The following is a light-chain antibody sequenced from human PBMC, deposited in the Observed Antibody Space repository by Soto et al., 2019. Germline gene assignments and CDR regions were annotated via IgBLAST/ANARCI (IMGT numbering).Light chain of an antibody. CDR2: STN. CDR1: SGSVSTSYY. J-gene: IGLJ1*01. CDR3: VLYMGSSYV. Sequence: QTVVTQEPSFSVSPGGTVTLTCGLSSGSVSTSYYPSWYQQTPGQAPRTLIYSTNTRSSGVPDRFSGSILGNKAALTITGAQADDESDYCCVLYMGSSYVFGTGTKLTVL. V-gene: IGLV8-61*01.